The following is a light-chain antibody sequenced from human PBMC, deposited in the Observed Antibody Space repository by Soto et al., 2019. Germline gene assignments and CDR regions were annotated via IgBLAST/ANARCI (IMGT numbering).Light chain of an antibody. V-gene: IGKV1-39*01. CDR3: QQADTFPIT. Sequence: DIQMTQSPSSLSASVGDRVTITCRASQNIGVYLNWYQKKPGKAPELLIHAASSLQSGVPSRFSGSGFGTDFTLTISSLQPEDSAIYYCQQADTFPITFGQGTRLEIK. J-gene: IGKJ5*01. CDR1: QNIGVY. CDR2: AAS.